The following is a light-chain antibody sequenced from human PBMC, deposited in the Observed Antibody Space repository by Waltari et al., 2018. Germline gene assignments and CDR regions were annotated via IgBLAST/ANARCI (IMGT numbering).Light chain of an antibody. CDR2: AAS. CDR1: QGISSY. CDR3: QQYYSYPWT. V-gene: IGKV1-8*01. J-gene: IGKJ1*01. Sequence: STGDRVTITCRASQGISSYLAWYQQKPGKAPKLLIYAASTLQSGVPSRFSGSGSGTDFTLTISCLQSEDFATYYCQQYYSYPWTFGQGTKVEIK.